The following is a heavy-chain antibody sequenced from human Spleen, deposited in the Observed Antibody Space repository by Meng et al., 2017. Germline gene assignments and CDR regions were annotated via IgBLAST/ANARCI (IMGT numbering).Heavy chain of an antibody. Sequence: GTGPGLVGPSGTLSLTCTVSGGSVSSGSYYWSWIRQPPGKGLEYIGYIYYSGSTYYNPSLKSRVTISVDTSKNQFSLKLSSVTAADTAVYYCARGEDSGSYYDYWGQGSLVTVSS. V-gene: IGHV4-31*03. CDR1: GGSVSSGSYY. J-gene: IGHJ4*02. CDR2: IYYSGST. CDR3: ARGEDSGSYYDY. D-gene: IGHD1-26*01.